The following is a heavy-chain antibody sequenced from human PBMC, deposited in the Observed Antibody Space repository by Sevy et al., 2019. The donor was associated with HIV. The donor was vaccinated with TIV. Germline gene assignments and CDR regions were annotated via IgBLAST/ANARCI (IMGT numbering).Heavy chain of an antibody. Sequence: SETLSLTCTVSGGSISIYYWSWIRQPPGKELEYIGYVYHTGSTNYNPSLKSRVTISVDTSNNQFSLKLTSVTAADTAVYYCARAPPVRSGDDSLNWFDPWGQGTLVTVSS. CDR3: ARAPPVRSGDDSLNWFDP. D-gene: IGHD5-12*01. CDR2: VYHTGST. CDR1: GGSISIYY. V-gene: IGHV4-59*01. J-gene: IGHJ5*02.